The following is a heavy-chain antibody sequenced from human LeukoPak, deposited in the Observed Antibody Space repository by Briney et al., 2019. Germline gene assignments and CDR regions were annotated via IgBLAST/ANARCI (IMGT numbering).Heavy chain of an antibody. CDR2: ISYDGSNK. CDR3: AKAPTSGYSSGWYGNSFDY. D-gene: IGHD6-19*01. CDR1: GFTFSSYA. Sequence: GGSLRLSCAASGFTFSSYAMHWVRQAPGKGLEWVAVISYDGSNKYYADSVKGRFTISRDNSKNTLYLQMNSLRAEDTAVYYCAKAPTSGYSSGWYGNSFDYWGQGTLVTVSS. J-gene: IGHJ4*02. V-gene: IGHV3-30-3*01.